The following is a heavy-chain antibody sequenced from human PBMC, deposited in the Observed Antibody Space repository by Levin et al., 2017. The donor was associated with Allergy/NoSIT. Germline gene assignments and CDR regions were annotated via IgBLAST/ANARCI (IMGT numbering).Heavy chain of an antibody. CDR1: GFTVSSDY. Sequence: LSLTCAASGFTVSSDYMSWVRQAPGKGLEWVSVIYSGGSTYYADSVRGRFTISRDNSKNMLYLQMNSLRAEDTAVYYCARVTGGRSMGGSLDYWGQGTLVTVSS. J-gene: IGHJ4*02. CDR2: IYSGGST. D-gene: IGHD2-15*01. CDR3: ARVTGGRSMGGSLDY. V-gene: IGHV3-53*01.